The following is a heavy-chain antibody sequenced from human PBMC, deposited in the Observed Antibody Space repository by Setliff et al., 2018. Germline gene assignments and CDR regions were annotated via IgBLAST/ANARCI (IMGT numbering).Heavy chain of an antibody. CDR2: INHSGST. CDR3: ARDMGQPYYFES. D-gene: IGHD1-1*01. V-gene: IGHV4-34*01. Sequence: SETLSLTCTVYGGSLSNYYWSWIRQPPGKGLEWIVEINHSGSTNYNPSLKGRVTISVDTSKNQLSLKVNSVSVADTAVYYCARDMGQPYYFESWGLGTLVTVSS. J-gene: IGHJ4*02. CDR1: GGSLSNYY.